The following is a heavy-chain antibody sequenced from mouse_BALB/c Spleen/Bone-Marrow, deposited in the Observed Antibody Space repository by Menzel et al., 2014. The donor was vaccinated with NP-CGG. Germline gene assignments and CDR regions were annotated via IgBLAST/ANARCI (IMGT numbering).Heavy chain of an antibody. J-gene: IGHJ2*01. Sequence: LQQSGSELVRPGASVKLSCKASGCTFTSYWMHWVKQRHGQGLEWIGNIYPGSGSTNYDEKFKSKGTLTVDTSSSTAYMHLSSLTSEDSAVYYCTRGGTTAFDYWGQGTTLTVSS. CDR2: IYPGSGST. CDR1: GCTFTSYW. D-gene: IGHD1-2*01. CDR3: TRGGTTAFDY. V-gene: IGHV1S22*01.